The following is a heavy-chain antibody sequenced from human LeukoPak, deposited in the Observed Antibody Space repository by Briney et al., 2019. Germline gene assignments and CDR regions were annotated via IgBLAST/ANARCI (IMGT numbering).Heavy chain of an antibody. CDR1: GGSISRGGYS. CDR2: IYYTAST. V-gene: IGHV4-30-4*07. CDR3: ARDQTRYYDFWSGYYTDAFDI. D-gene: IGHD3-3*01. Sequence: SETLSHTCVIPGGSISRGGYSWSWIPQPPGKGLEWIEYIYYTASTSYNPSLKSRVTISVDTSKNQFSLKLSSVTAADTAVYYCARDQTRYYDFWSGYYTDAFDIWGQGTMVTVSS. J-gene: IGHJ3*02.